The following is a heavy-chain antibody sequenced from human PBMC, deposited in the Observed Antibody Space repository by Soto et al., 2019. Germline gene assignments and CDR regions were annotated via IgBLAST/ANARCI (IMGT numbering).Heavy chain of an antibody. CDR2: IYYSGST. V-gene: IGHV4-59*01. Sequence: PSETLSLTCTVSGGSISSYYWSWIRQPPGKGLEWIGYIYYSGSTNYNPSLKSRVTISVDTSKNQFSLKLSSVTAADTAVYYCARDRVDTAMETGFDYWGQGTLVTVSS. CDR3: ARDRVDTAMETGFDY. J-gene: IGHJ4*02. D-gene: IGHD5-18*01. CDR1: GGSISSYY.